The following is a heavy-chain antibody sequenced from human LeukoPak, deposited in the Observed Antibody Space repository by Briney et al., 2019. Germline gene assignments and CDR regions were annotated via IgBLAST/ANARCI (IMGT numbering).Heavy chain of an antibody. CDR1: GFTFSSYT. CDR3: AKASSTIFGVVIKREYYFDY. D-gene: IGHD3-3*01. CDR2: ISGSSDST. J-gene: IGHJ4*02. V-gene: IGHV3-23*01. Sequence: PGGSLRLSCAASGFTFSSYTMSWVRQAPGKGLGWVSAISGSSDSTYYGDSVKGRFSISRDNSKNTLYLQMNSLRAEDTAVYYCAKASSTIFGVVIKREYYFDYWGQGTLVTVSS.